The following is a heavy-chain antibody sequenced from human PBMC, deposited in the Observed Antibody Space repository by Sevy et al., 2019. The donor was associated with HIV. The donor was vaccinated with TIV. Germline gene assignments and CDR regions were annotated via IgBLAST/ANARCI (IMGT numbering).Heavy chain of an antibody. J-gene: IGHJ4*02. Sequence: GGSLRLSCAASGFTFSNYDMHWVRQATGEGLEWVSAIGTAGDTYYPGSVNGRFTSSRENAKNSLYLQMNSLRAGDTAVYYCARGGDFYSSSSPYNFDCWGQGTLVTVSS. CDR3: ARGGDFYSSSSPYNFDC. CDR2: IGTAGDT. V-gene: IGHV3-13*01. CDR1: GFTFSNYD. D-gene: IGHD6-6*01.